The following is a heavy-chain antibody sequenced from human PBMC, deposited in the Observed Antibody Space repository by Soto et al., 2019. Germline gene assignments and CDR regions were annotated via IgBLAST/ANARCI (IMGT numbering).Heavy chain of an antibody. D-gene: IGHD3-10*01. V-gene: IGHV4-59*12. CDR1: GGSISSYY. CDR3: ASSPPGVRGVITLDY. Sequence: SETLSLTCTVSGGSISSYYWSWIRPPPGKGLEWIGYIYYSGSTYYNPSLKSRVTISVDTSKNQFSLKLSSVTAADTAVYYCASSPPGVRGVITLDYWGQGTLVTVSS. J-gene: IGHJ4*02. CDR2: IYYSGST.